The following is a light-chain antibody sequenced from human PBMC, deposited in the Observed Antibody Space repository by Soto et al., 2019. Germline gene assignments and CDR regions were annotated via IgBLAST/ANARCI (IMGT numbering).Light chain of an antibody. CDR3: ISYISRSTYD. CDR1: SSDVGGYTY. CDR2: DVS. Sequence: QSVLTQPASVSVSPGQSIAISCTGTSSDVGGYTYVSWYQQHPGKAPKIMIYDVSNRPSGVSNRFSGSKSGNTASLTLSGLQSGYEAEYHCISYISRSTYDCGTGNKVTVL. J-gene: IGLJ1*01. V-gene: IGLV2-14*01.